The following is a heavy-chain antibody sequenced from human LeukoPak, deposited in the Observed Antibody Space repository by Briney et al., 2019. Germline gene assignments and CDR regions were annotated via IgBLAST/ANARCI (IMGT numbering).Heavy chain of an antibody. V-gene: IGHV1-2*02. Sequence: GASVKVSCKASGYTFTGYYMHWVRQAPGQGLEWMAWINPNSSGTNYAQKFQGRVTMTRDTSISTAYMELSRLRSDDTAVYYCARYYSERSGWAYGYWGQGILVTVSS. CDR2: INPNSSGT. CDR3: ARYYSERSGWAYGY. J-gene: IGHJ4*02. CDR1: GYTFTGYY. D-gene: IGHD3-22*01.